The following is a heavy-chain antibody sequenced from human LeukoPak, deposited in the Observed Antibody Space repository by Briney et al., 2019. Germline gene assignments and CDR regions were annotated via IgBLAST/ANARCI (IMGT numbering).Heavy chain of an antibody. J-gene: IGHJ4*02. CDR1: GFTVSSNY. V-gene: IGHV3-53*01. D-gene: IGHD3-10*01. Sequence: GGSLRLSCAASGFTVSSNYMSWVRQAPGKGLEWVSFIYSGGSTYYADSVKGRFTISRDNSKNTLYLQMNSLRAEDTAVYYCARYGRYGSGSYYYGYWGQGTLVTVSS. CDR2: IYSGGST. CDR3: ARYGRYGSGSYYYGY.